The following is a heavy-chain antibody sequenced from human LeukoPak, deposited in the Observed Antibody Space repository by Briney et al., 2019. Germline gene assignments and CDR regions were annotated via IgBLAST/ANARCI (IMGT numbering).Heavy chain of an antibody. J-gene: IGHJ4*02. CDR2: LYYSGGT. D-gene: IGHD3-22*01. CDR1: GGSISSSSYY. V-gene: IGHV4-39*01. Sequence: SETLSLTCTVSGGSISSSSYYWGWIRQPPGKGLEWIGSLYYSGGTYYNPSLKSRVTISVDTSKNQFSLKLSSVTAADTAVYYCARTHDSSGYYPDYWGQGTLVTVSS. CDR3: ARTHDSSGYYPDY.